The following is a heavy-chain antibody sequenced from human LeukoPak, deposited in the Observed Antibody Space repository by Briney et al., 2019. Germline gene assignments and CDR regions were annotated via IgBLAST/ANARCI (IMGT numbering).Heavy chain of an antibody. V-gene: IGHV4-34*01. J-gene: IGHJ3*02. CDR1: DGSFSGYY. D-gene: IGHD3-9*01. CDR3: ARENYHILTPYYSRGTFDI. CDR2: NSHSGNT. Sequence: PSETLSLTCAVYDGSFSGYYWSWIRKPPGKGLEWIGENSHSGNTNYNPSLKSRVTISVDTSKNQSSLKLNSVTAADTAVYYCARENYHILTPYYSRGTFDIWCQGTMVIVAS.